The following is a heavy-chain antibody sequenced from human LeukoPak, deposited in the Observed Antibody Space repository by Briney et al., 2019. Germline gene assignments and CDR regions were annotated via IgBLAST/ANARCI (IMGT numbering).Heavy chain of an antibody. V-gene: IGHV4-61*10. J-gene: IGHJ5*02. CDR2: IYNTGST. CDR3: ARAEENYDFWSGYLNWFDP. D-gene: IGHD3-3*01. Sequence: SETLSLTCTVSGASISSESYYWTWIRQPAGKGLEWIGRIYNTGSTKYNPSLKSRVTISIDTSKNQFSLKLSSVTAADTAVYYCARAEENYDFWSGYLNWFDPWGQGTLVTVSS. CDR1: GASISSESYY.